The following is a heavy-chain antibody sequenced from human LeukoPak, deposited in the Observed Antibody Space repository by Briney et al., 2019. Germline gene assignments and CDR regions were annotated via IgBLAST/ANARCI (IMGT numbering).Heavy chain of an antibody. V-gene: IGHV4-59*11. D-gene: IGHD2-2*01. CDR1: GGSISSHY. CDR2: IYYSGST. Sequence: SETLSLTCTVSGGSISSHYWSWIRQPPGKGLEWIGYIYYSGSTNYNPSLKSRVTISVDTSKNQFSLKLSSVTAADTAVYYCAGGQPQLDYWGQGTLVTVSS. J-gene: IGHJ4*02. CDR3: AGGQPQLDY.